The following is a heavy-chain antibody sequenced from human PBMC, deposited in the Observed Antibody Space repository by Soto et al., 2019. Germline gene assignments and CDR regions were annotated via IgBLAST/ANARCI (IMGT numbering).Heavy chain of an antibody. Sequence: PSETLSLTCTVSGGSISSSSYYWGWTRQPPGKGLEWIGSIYYSGSTYYNPSLKSRVTISVDTSKNQFSLKLSSVTAADTAVYYCARSLLAAAGFGYSSGWYHFDYWGQGTLVTVSS. D-gene: IGHD6-19*01. CDR3: ARSLLAAAGFGYSSGWYHFDY. V-gene: IGHV4-39*01. J-gene: IGHJ4*02. CDR2: IYYSGST. CDR1: GGSISSSSYY.